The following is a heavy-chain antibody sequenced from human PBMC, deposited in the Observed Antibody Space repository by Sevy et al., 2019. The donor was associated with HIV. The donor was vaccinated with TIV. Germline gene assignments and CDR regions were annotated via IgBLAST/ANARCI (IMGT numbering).Heavy chain of an antibody. J-gene: IGHJ5*02. CDR3: VKDRGTLVRGNIVDP. V-gene: IGHV3-23*01. CDR1: GFTFSACA. Sequence: GGSLRLSCAASGFTFSACAMNWVRQAPGKGLEWVSGISGSGGSTYYADSVQGRFTISRDNSKNILYLQMNNLRVEDTAVYYCVKDRGTLVRGNIVDPWGQGTLVTVSS. D-gene: IGHD3-10*01. CDR2: ISGSGGST.